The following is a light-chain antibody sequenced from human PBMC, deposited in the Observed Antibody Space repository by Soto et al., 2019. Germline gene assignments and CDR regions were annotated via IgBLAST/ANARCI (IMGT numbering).Light chain of an antibody. V-gene: IGKV3D-15*01. CDR2: GAS. CDR3: QQYDDWLRLT. CDR1: QSVNIY. Sequence: IVMTQSPATLSVSPGQRDTLSYKPSQSVNIYLAWYQQKPGQAPRLLIFGASYRATGIPARFSGSGSGTEFNLTISSLQSEDFAVYFCQQYDDWLRLTFGGGTKVDIK. J-gene: IGKJ4*01.